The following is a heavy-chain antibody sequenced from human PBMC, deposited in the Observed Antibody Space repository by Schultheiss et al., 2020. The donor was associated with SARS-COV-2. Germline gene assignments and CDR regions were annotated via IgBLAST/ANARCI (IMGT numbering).Heavy chain of an antibody. Sequence: GGSLRLSCAASGFIVSSYYMSWVRQAPGKGLEWVSVIYSGGSTYYADSVKGRFTISRDNAKNTLYLQMNSLRAEDTAVYYCAREKVAVAGTGYYYYMDVWGKGTTVTVSS. CDR2: IYSGGST. CDR3: AREKVAVAGTGYYYYMDV. CDR1: GFIVSSYY. J-gene: IGHJ6*03. D-gene: IGHD6-19*01. V-gene: IGHV3-53*01.